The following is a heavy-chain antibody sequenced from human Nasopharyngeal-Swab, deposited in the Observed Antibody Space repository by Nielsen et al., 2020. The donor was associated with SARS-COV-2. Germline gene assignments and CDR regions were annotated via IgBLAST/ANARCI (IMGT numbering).Heavy chain of an antibody. D-gene: IGHD1-1*01. CDR1: GFTFSSYA. CDR3: AKDGIDERFDY. V-gene: IGHV3-30-3*01. J-gene: IGHJ4*02. Sequence: GGSLRLSCAASGFTFSSYAMHWVRQAPGKGLEWVAVISYDGSNKYYADSVKGRFTISRDNSKNTLYLQMNSLRAEDTAVYYCAKDGIDERFDYWGQGTLVTVSS. CDR2: ISYDGSNK.